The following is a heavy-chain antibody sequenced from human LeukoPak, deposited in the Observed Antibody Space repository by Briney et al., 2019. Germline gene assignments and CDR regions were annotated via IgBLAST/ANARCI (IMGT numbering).Heavy chain of an antibody. V-gene: IGHV1-2*02. CDR3: AIRYFDWLLSPRVAATDAFDI. J-gene: IGHJ3*02. CDR1: GYTFTGYY. CDR2: INPNSGGT. D-gene: IGHD3-9*01. Sequence: ASVKVSCKASGYTFTGYYMHWVRQAPGQGLEWMGWINPNSGGTNYAQKFQGRVTMTRDTSISTAYMELSRLRSDDTAVYYCAIRYFDWLLSPRVAATDAFDIWGQGTMVTVSS.